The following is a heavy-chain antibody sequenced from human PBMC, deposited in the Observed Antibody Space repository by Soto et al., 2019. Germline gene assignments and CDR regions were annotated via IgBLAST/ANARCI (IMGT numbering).Heavy chain of an antibody. CDR2: IYHSGST. D-gene: IGHD1-26*01. CDR3: AAGGGPPRYY. J-gene: IGHJ4*02. CDR1: GGSISSGGYS. Sequence: QLQLQESGSGLVKPSQTLSLTCAVSGGSISSGGYSWSWIRQPPGKGLEWIGYIYHSGSTYCNPSLKSRITISVDRSKNQFSLKLSSLTAADTAVYYCAAGGGPPRYYWGQGTLVTVSS. V-gene: IGHV4-30-2*01.